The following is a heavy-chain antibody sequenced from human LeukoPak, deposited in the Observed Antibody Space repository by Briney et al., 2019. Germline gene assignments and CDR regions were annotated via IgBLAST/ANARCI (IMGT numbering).Heavy chain of an antibody. Sequence: PGGSLRLSCAASGFTFSSYWMSWVRQAPGKGLEWVANIKQDGSEKYYVDSVKGRFTISRDNAKNSLYLQMNSLRAEDTAVYYCARARAMERNEYCFDYWGQGTLVTVSS. V-gene: IGHV3-7*01. CDR1: GFTFSSYW. J-gene: IGHJ4*02. CDR3: ARARAMERNEYCFDY. D-gene: IGHD5-18*01. CDR2: IKQDGSEK.